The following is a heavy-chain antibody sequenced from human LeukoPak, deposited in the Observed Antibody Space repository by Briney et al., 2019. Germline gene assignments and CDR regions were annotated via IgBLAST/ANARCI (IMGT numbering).Heavy chain of an antibody. D-gene: IGHD1-26*01. Sequence: ASVKVSCKASGYTFTSYGISWVRQAPGQGLEWMGWISAYNGNTNYAQKLQGRVTMTTDTSTSTAYMELRSLRSDDTAVYYCARDLRLVGATGILGYWGQGTLVTVSS. CDR1: GYTFTSYG. J-gene: IGHJ4*02. V-gene: IGHV1-18*01. CDR3: ARDLRLVGATGILGY. CDR2: ISAYNGNT.